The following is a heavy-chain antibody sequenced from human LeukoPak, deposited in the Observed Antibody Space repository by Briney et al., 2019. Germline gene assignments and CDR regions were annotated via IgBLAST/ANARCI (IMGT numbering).Heavy chain of an antibody. CDR3: AKDRLRFLIPHD. CDR1: GFTFNSYA. V-gene: IGHV3-23*01. D-gene: IGHD3-3*01. CDR2: IRGSGSET. Sequence: GGSLRLSCAGSGFTFNSYAMSWVRQAPGKGLEWVCGIRGSGSETFYADSVKGRFTISRDNSINTLYLQMNSLRVEDTALYYCAKDRLRFLIPHDWGQGTLVTVSS. J-gene: IGHJ4*02.